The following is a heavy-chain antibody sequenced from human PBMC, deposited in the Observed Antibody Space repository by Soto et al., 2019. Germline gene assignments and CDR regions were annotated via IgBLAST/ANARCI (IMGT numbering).Heavy chain of an antibody. D-gene: IGHD1-26*01. V-gene: IGHV1-18*01. CDR2: IRPYNGDT. J-gene: IGHJ4*02. CDR3: ARDPSGSPQDY. CDR1: GYTFTDYD. Sequence: QVQLVQSGAEVKKPGASVKVSCKASGYTFTDYDISWVRQAPGQGLEWMGWIRPYNGDTNYAQKVQGRVTMTTDTSTSTAYMELRGLRSDDTAVYYCARDPSGSPQDYWGQGTLVTGSS.